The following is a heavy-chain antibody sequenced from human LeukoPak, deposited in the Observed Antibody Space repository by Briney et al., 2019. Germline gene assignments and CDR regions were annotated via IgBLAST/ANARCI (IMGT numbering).Heavy chain of an antibody. Sequence: GGSPGLPCAAFGFFFCHYGVPWVPQAPGEGLVWVPRVHSDGRFTKYADSVKGRFTISRDNAKNTLNLQMNSLKAEDTAMYYCVRSHWFDNWGQGTLVTVSS. J-gene: IGHJ5*02. CDR2: VHSDGRFT. CDR3: VRSHWFDN. CDR1: GFFFCHYG. V-gene: IGHV3-74*03.